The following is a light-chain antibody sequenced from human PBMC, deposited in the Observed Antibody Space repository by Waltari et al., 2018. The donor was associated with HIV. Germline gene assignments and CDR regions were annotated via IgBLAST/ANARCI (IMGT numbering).Light chain of an antibody. J-gene: IGLJ3*02. V-gene: IGLV2-14*01. CDR3: SSYTSSSTLL. CDR2: EVS. Sequence: QPALLQPASVLGPPGHPITTPCPGPTSNLGGYNHVFWYQPHPGKPPKLIIYEVSDRPSGVSIRFSGSKSGNTASLTISGLQAEDEADYYCSSYTSSSTLLFGGGTKLTVL. CDR1: TSNLGGYNH.